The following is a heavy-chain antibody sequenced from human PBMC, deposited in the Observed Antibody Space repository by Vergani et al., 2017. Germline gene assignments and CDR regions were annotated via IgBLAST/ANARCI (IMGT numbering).Heavy chain of an antibody. V-gene: IGHV3-23*04. Sequence: VQLVQSGAEVKKPGASVQVSCKASGFTFSSYAMSWVRQAPGKGLEWVSAISGSGGSTYYADSVKGRFTISRDNSKNTLYLQMNSLRAEDTAVYYCANLWFGGFDYWGQGTLVTVSS. CDR1: GFTFSSYA. J-gene: IGHJ4*02. CDR2: ISGSGGST. D-gene: IGHD3-10*01. CDR3: ANLWFGGFDY.